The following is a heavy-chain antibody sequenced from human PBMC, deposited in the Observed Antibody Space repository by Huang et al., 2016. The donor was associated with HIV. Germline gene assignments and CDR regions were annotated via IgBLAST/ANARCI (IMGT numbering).Heavy chain of an antibody. CDR3: ARGLYSSSWAPFDY. CDR2: SNTNTGNP. J-gene: IGHJ4*02. V-gene: IGHV7-4-1*02. D-gene: IGHD6-13*01. Sequence: QVQLVQSGSVLKKPGASVKVSCKSSGYTFTSYAMNWVRQAPGQGLEWMGWSNTNTGNPTDAQGFTGRFVFSLDTSVSTADLQISSLKAEDTAVYYCARGLYSSSWAPFDYWGQGTLVTVSS. CDR1: GYTFTSYA.